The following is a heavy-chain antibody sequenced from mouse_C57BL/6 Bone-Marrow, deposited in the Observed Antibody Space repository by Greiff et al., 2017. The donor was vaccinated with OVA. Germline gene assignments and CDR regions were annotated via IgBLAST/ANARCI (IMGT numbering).Heavy chain of an antibody. CDR2: INPSSGYT. CDR1: GYTFTSYT. Sequence: QVQLQQSGAELARPGASVKMSKASGYTFTSYTMHWVKQRPGQGLEWIGYINPSSGYTKYNQKFKDKATLTADKSSSTAYMQLSSLTSEDSAVYYCARGDGYYVNYFDYGGQGTTLTVSS. J-gene: IGHJ2*01. V-gene: IGHV1-4*01. CDR3: ARGDGYYVNYFDY. D-gene: IGHD2-3*01.